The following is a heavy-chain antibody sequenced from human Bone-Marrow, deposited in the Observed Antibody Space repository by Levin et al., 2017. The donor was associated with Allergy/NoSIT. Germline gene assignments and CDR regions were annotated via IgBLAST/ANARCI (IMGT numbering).Heavy chain of an antibody. D-gene: IGHD3-22*01. CDR2: VNTRGGST. J-gene: IGHJ4*02. CDR3: GRDQYFDSTGFYGSPFDY. Sequence: NPGESLKISCKASGYTFTSYHMHWVRQAPGQGLEWMGLVNTRGGSTNYAQRFQGRVTMTRDTSTSTVYMELTGLRSEDTAVYYCGRDQYFDSTGFYGSPFDYWGQGTLVTVSS. V-gene: IGHV1-46*01. CDR1: GYTFTSYH.